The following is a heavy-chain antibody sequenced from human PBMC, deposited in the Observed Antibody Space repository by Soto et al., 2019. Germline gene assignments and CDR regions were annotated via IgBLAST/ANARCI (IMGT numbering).Heavy chain of an antibody. V-gene: IGHV6-1*01. CDR2: TYYRSKWYN. CDR1: GDSVSSNSAA. CDR3: ARYVDIVATVPGHYYYGMDV. Sequence: PSQTLSLTCAISGDSVSSNSAAWNWIRQSPSRGLEWLGRTYYRSKWYNDYAVSVKSRITINPDTSKNQFSLQLNSVTPEDTAVYYCARYVDIVATVPGHYYYGMDVWGQGTTVTVSS. D-gene: IGHD5-12*01. J-gene: IGHJ6*02.